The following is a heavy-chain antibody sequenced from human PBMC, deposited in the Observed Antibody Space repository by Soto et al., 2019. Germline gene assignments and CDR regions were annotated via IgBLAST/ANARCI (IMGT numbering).Heavy chain of an antibody. D-gene: IGHD2-15*01. V-gene: IGHV3-53*01. J-gene: IGHJ4*02. CDR2: IYSGGST. Sequence: LRLSFAASGFTVSSNYMSWVRQAPGKGLEWVSVIYSGGSTYYADSVKGRFTISRDNSKTTLYLHMNSLRAEDTAVYYCARDVRGSGGMYWGQGTLVTVSS. CDR3: ARDVRGSGGMY. CDR1: GFTVSSNY.